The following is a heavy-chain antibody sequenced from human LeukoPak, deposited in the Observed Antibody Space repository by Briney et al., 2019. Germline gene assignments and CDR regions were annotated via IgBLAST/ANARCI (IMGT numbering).Heavy chain of an antibody. CDR2: IYYSGST. CDR1: GGSISSGGYY. Sequence: SETLSLTCTVSGGSISSGGYYWSWIRQHPGKGLEWIGYIYYSGSTYYNPSLKSRVTISVDTSKNQFSLKLSSVTAADTAVYYCARGPACSSWYSLDDWGQGTLVTVSS. V-gene: IGHV4-31*03. J-gene: IGHJ4*02. CDR3: ARGPACSSWYSLDD. D-gene: IGHD6-13*01.